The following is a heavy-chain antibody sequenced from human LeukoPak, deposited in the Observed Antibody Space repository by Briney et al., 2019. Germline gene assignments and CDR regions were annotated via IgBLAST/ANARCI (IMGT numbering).Heavy chain of an antibody. Sequence: GGSLRLSCAASGFTFSSYWMSWVRQAPGKGLEWVANIKQDGSEKYYVDSVKGRFTISRDNAKNPLYLQMNSLRAEDTAVYYCARENSGSSLIQYYYYYGMDVWGQGTTVTVSS. D-gene: IGHD1-26*01. CDR3: ARENSGSSLIQYYYYYGMDV. CDR2: IKQDGSEK. CDR1: GFTFSSYW. J-gene: IGHJ6*02. V-gene: IGHV3-7*01.